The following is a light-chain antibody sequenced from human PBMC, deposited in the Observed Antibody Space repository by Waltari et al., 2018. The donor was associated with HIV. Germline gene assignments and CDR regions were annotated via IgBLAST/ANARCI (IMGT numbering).Light chain of an antibody. V-gene: IGLV2-14*01. CDR2: EVD. Sequence: SALTQPASVSGCPGQSITISCTGADRDFGFYNFFPWYQQHPGKVPKVILNEVDSRASGVSDRFSGSKSGNTASLTISGLQTEDEADYYCASYTANHTVMFGGGTKVTVL. J-gene: IGLJ3*02. CDR3: ASYTANHTVM. CDR1: DRDFGFYNF.